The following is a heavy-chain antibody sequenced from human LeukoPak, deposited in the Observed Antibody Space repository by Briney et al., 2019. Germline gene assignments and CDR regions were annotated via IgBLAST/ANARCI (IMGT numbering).Heavy chain of an antibody. Sequence: PSQTLSLTCTVSGGSISSGSYYWSWIRQPAGKGLEWIGRIYTSGSTNYNPSLKSRVTISVDTSKNQFSLKPSSVTAADTAVYYCASTAQLLYGDYYYYMDVWGKGTTVTVSS. V-gene: IGHV4-61*02. CDR1: GGSISSGSYY. D-gene: IGHD2-2*02. J-gene: IGHJ6*03. CDR3: ASTAQLLYGDYYYYMDV. CDR2: IYTSGST.